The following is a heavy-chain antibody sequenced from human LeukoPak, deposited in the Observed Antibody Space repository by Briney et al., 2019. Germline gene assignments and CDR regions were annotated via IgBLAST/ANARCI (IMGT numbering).Heavy chain of an antibody. V-gene: IGHV4-4*07. CDR2: IYASGDT. Sequence: PSETLSLTCTVSGDSMRKYCWSWIRQPAGKGLEWIGRIYASGDTKYNPSLKSRVAMSVDTSKNYFSLKLTSVTAADTAVYYCARANDFWSAPDTWGQGTMVTVSS. CDR3: ARANDFWSAPDT. J-gene: IGHJ3*02. D-gene: IGHD3-3*01. CDR1: GDSMRKYC.